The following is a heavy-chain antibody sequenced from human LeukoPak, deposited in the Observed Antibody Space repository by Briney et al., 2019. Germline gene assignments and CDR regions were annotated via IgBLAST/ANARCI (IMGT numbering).Heavy chain of an antibody. Sequence: GGSLRLSCAASGFTFSSYSMNWVRQAPGKGLEWVSSISSSSSHIYYADSVKGRFTISRDNAKDSLYLQMNSLRAEDTAVYYCARSRRWGTPEGDWGQGTLVTVSS. CDR2: ISSSSSHI. D-gene: IGHD3-16*01. CDR3: ARSRRWGTPEGD. J-gene: IGHJ4*02. CDR1: GFTFSSYS. V-gene: IGHV3-21*01.